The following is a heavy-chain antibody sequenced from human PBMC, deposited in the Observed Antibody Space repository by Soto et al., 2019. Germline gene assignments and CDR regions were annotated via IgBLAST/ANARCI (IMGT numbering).Heavy chain of an antibody. J-gene: IGHJ4*02. CDR1: GGSISSSSYY. CDR3: ARPKYYYGSGIDY. Sequence: SETLSLTCTVSGGSISSSSYYWGWIRQPPGKGLEWIGSIYYSGSTYYNPSLKSRVTISVDTSKNQFSLKLSSVTAADTAVYYCARPKYYYGSGIDYWGQGTLVTVSS. CDR2: IYYSGST. V-gene: IGHV4-39*01. D-gene: IGHD3-10*01.